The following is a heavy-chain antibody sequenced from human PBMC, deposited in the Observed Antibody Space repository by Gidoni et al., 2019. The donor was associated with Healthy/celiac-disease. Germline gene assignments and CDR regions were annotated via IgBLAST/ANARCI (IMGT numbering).Heavy chain of an antibody. CDR1: GGSISSGGYY. V-gene: IGHV4-31*03. Sequence: QVQLQESGPGLVKPSQTLSLTCTVSGGSISSGGYYWSWIRQHPGKGLEWIGYIYYSGSTYYNPSLKSRVTISVDTSKNQFSLKLSSVTAADTAGYYCARGTVTTYGSGWFDPWGQGTLVTVSS. J-gene: IGHJ5*02. CDR2: IYYSGST. D-gene: IGHD4-17*01. CDR3: ARGTVTTYGSGWFDP.